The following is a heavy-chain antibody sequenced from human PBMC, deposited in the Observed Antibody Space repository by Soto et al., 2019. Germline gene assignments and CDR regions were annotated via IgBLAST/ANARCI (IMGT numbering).Heavy chain of an antibody. CDR2: IIPIFGTA. CDR1: GGTFSSYA. D-gene: IGHD5-18*01. V-gene: IGHV1-69*13. J-gene: IGHJ4*02. CDR3: ASRVVDTAMVLIFDY. Sequence: GSSVKVSCKAAGGTFSSYAISWVRQAPGQGLEWMGGIIPIFGTANYAQKFQGRVTITADESTSTAYMELSSLRSEDTAVYYCASRVVDTAMVLIFDYWGQRTLVTVSS.